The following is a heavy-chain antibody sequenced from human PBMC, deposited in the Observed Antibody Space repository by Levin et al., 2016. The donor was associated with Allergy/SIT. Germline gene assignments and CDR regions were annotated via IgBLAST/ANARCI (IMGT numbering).Heavy chain of an antibody. CDR1: GGTFSSYA. D-gene: IGHD2-15*01. V-gene: IGHV1-69*13. Sequence: SVKVSCKASGGTFSSYAISWVRQAPGQGLEWMGGIIPIFGTANYAQKFQGRVTITADESTSTAYMEVSSLRSEDTAVYYCARHDCSGGSCYSQYFDYWGQGTLVTVSS. CDR2: IIPIFGTA. J-gene: IGHJ4*02. CDR3: ARHDCSGGSCYSQYFDY.